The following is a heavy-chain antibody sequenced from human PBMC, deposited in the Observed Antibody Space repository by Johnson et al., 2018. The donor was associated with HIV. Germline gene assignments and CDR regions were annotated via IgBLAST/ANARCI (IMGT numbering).Heavy chain of an antibody. D-gene: IGHD2-8*01. J-gene: IGHJ3*02. CDR2: ISGSGGST. V-gene: IGHV3-23*04. CDR3: AKFLLMYEERSGTFDI. CDR1: GFTFSSYA. Sequence: VQLVESGGGVVQPGRSLILSCAASGFTFSSYAMSWVRQAPGKGLEWVSAISGSGGSTYYADSVKGRFTISRDNSKDTLYLQMNSLRAEDTAVYYCAKFLLMYEERSGTFDIWGQGTMVTVSS.